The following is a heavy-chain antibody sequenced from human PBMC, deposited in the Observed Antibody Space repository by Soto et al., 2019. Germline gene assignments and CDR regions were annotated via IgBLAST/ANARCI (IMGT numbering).Heavy chain of an antibody. CDR3: ARDLGWGYCSSTSCYYFDY. D-gene: IGHD2-2*01. J-gene: IGHJ4*02. CDR1: GYTFPSYG. V-gene: IGHV1-18*01. Sequence: ASVKVSCKASGYTFPSYGISWVGQAPAQGVEWMGWISAYNGNKKYAPNPQGRVTITTDTSTSKAYMELRSLRSDDTAVYYCARDLGWGYCSSTSCYYFDYWGQGTLVTVSS. CDR2: ISAYNGNK.